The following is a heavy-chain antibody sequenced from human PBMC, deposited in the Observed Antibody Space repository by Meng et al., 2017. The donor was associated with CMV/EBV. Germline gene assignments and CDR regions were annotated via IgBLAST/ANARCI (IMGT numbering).Heavy chain of an antibody. CDR2: INSDGSST. V-gene: IGHV3-74*01. J-gene: IGHJ4*02. Sequence: GESLKISCAASGFTFSSYWMHWVRQAPGKGLVWVSRINSDGSSTSYADSVKGRFTISRDNAKNTLYLQMNSLRAEDTAVYYCASGGTRWFVPFGYWGLGTLVTVSS. CDR1: GFTFSSYW. CDR3: ASGGTRWFVPFGY. D-gene: IGHD3-10*01.